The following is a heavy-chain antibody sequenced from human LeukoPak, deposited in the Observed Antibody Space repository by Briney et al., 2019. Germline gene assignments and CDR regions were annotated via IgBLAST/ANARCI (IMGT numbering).Heavy chain of an antibody. Sequence: GASVKVSCKASGYTFNNYGIHWMRQVPGQGLEWMGWINTGNGNTKCSQELQDRVTITRDTSARTASMELSSVRSEDMAVYYCARCSGGSCQNGAFDIWGQGTMVTVSS. CDR1: GYTFNNYG. J-gene: IGHJ3*02. CDR3: ARCSGGSCQNGAFDI. D-gene: IGHD2-15*01. V-gene: IGHV1-3*03. CDR2: INTGNGNT.